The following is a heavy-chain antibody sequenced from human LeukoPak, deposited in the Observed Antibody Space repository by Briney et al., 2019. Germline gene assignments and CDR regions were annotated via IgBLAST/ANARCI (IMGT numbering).Heavy chain of an antibody. CDR3: ARDGGPDYDFWSGYHFLDY. CDR2: ISYSGTT. CDR1: GASISSSRYY. V-gene: IGHV4-39*02. D-gene: IGHD3-3*01. J-gene: IGHJ4*02. Sequence: SETLSLTCTVSGASISSSRYYWGWIRQPPGKGLEWIGSISYSGTTYYNPSLKSRVTISVDTSRNQFSLKLSSVTAPDTAVYYCARDGGPDYDFWSGYHFLDYWGQGTLVTVSS.